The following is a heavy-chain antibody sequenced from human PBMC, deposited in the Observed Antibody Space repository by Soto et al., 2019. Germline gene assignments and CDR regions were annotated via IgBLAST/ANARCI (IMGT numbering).Heavy chain of an antibody. CDR3: ARTYSGELSWFKFDP. V-gene: IGHV2-5*02. CDR2: IYWDDDK. Sequence: QITLKESGPTLVKPTQTLTLTCTFSGFSLSTSGVGVGWIRQPPGKALEWLALIYWDDDKRYSPSLKSRLTITKDTSKNQVVLTMTNMDPVDTATYYCARTYSGELSWFKFDPWGQGTLVTVSS. J-gene: IGHJ5*02. CDR1: GFSLSTSGVG. D-gene: IGHD3-16*02.